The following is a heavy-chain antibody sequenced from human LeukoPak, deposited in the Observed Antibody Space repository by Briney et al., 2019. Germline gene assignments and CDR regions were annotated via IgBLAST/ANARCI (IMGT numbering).Heavy chain of an antibody. Sequence: PSETLSLTCAVYGGSFSGYYWSWIRQPPGKGLEWIGEINHSGSTNYNPSLKSRVTISVDTSKNQFSLKLSSVTAADTAVYYCARVLKSTIMIRDNWFDPWGQGTLVTVSS. CDR3: ARVLKSTIMIRDNWFDP. J-gene: IGHJ5*02. D-gene: IGHD3-16*01. CDR1: GGSFSGYY. V-gene: IGHV4-34*01. CDR2: INHSGST.